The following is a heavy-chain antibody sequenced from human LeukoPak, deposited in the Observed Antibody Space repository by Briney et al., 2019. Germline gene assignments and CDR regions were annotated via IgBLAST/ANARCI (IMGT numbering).Heavy chain of an antibody. CDR3: ARTTASTYYGMDV. CDR1: GYTFTSYA. Sequence: ASVKVSCTASGYTFTSYAMHWVRQAPGQRLEWMGWINAGNGNTKSSQKFQGRVTITRDTSASTAYMELSSLRSEDTAVYYCARTTASTYYGMDVWGQGTTVTVSS. CDR2: INAGNGNT. V-gene: IGHV1-3*01. D-gene: IGHD4-11*01. J-gene: IGHJ6*02.